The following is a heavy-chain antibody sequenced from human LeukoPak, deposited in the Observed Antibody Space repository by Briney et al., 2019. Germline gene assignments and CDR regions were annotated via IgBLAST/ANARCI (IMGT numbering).Heavy chain of an antibody. J-gene: IGHJ6*02. CDR1: GGTFSSYA. Sequence: GASVKVSCKASGGTFSSYAISWVRQAPGQGLEWMGRIIPILGIANYAQKFQGRVTITADKSTSTAYMELSSLRSEDTAVYYCARGFYGSGDSYYYGMDVWGQGTTVTVSS. CDR2: IIPILGIA. CDR3: ARGFYGSGDSYYYGMDV. V-gene: IGHV1-69*04. D-gene: IGHD3-10*01.